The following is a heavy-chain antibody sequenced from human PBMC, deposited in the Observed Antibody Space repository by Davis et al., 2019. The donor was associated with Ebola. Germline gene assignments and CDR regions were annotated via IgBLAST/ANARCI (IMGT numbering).Heavy chain of an antibody. CDR2: IWYDGSNK. CDR3: TTQDQITMVQGVAYYYYYGMDV. J-gene: IGHJ6*02. V-gene: IGHV3-33*08. D-gene: IGHD3-10*01. Sequence: GGSLRLSCAASGFTFSSYGMHWVRQAPGKGLEWVAVIWYDGSNKYYADSVKGRFTISRDNSKNTLYLQMNSLKTEDTAVYYCTTQDQITMVQGVAYYYYYGMDVWGQGNPGHRLL. CDR1: GFTFSSYG.